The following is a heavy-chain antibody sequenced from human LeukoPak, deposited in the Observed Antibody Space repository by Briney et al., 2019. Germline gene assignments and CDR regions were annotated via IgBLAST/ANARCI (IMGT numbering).Heavy chain of an antibody. J-gene: IGHJ4*02. V-gene: IGHV3-33*01. Sequence: GGSLRLSCAVSGFTFSNYDMHWVRQAPGKGLEWVAVIWYDGSNKYYADSVKGRFTISRDNSKNTLYLQMNTLRAEDTAMYYCARDPGGVVYFDYWGQGTLVTVSS. CDR1: GFTFSNYD. D-gene: IGHD2-8*01. CDR2: IWYDGSNK. CDR3: ARDPGGVVYFDY.